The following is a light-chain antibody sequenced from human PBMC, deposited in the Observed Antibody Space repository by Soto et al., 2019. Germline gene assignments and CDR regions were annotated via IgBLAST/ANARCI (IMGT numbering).Light chain of an antibody. J-gene: IGKJ2*01. Sequence: EILLAQSPATLSLSPGERATLSCKASQDVSIFLAWYQQKPGQDPRLLIHDASNRATGVPAMFSGSGSGRDFTLTITSLEPEDFAVYYCQQRSTWLYTFGQGTKLEV. V-gene: IGKV3-11*02. CDR1: QDVSIF. CDR3: QQRSTWLYT. CDR2: DAS.